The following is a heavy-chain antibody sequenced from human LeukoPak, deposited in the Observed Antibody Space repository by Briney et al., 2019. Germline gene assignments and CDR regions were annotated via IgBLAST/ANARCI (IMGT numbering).Heavy chain of an antibody. CDR2: ISAYNGNT. D-gene: IGHD3-22*01. V-gene: IGHV1-18*01. CDR1: GDTFSSYG. J-gene: IGHJ4*02. CDR3: ARAAGDSSGYYSIFDY. Sequence: GASVKVSCKASGDTFSSYGISWVRQAPGQGLEWMGWISAYNGNTNYAQKLQGRVTMTTDTFTSTAYMELRSLRSDDTAVYYCARAAGDSSGYYSIFDYWGQGNLVTVSS.